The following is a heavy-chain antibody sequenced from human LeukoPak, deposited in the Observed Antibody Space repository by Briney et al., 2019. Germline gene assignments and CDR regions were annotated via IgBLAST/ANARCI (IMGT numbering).Heavy chain of an antibody. CDR2: ISGSGDST. CDR3: AGGSSSHYYYYYMDV. D-gene: IGHD6-6*01. Sequence: GGSLRLSCAASGFTFSSYAMSWVRQAPGKGLEWVSAISGSGDSTYYADSVKGRFTISRDNSKNTLYLQMNSLRAEDTAVYYCAGGSSSHYYYYYMDVWGKGTTVTVSS. J-gene: IGHJ6*03. CDR1: GFTFSSYA. V-gene: IGHV3-23*01.